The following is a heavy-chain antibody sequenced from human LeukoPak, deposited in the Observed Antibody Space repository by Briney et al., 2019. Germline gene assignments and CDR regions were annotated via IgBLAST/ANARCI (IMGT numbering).Heavy chain of an antibody. D-gene: IGHD1-26*01. CDR1: GYTFSGYY. J-gene: IGHJ3*02. V-gene: IGHV1-2*02. Sequence: ASVKVSCKASGYTFSGYYIHWVRQAPGQGLEWMGWINPNSGGTNYAQKFQGRLTMTRDTSISTAYMELSRLRSDDTAVYYCARDGWELLQWNTFEIWGQGTMVTVSS. CDR3: ARDGWELLQWNTFEI. CDR2: INPNSGGT.